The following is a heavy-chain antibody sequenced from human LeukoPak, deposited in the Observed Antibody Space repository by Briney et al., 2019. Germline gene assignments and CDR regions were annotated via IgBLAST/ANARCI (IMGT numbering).Heavy chain of an antibody. J-gene: IGHJ6*03. Sequence: ASVKVSCRASGGTFSSYAISWVRQAPGQGLEWMGGIIPIFGTANYAQKFQGRVTITADESTSTAYMELSSLRSEDTAVYYCATTLGSPAHQGPGYYYYYMDVWGKGTTVTVSS. CDR1: GGTFSSYA. CDR3: ATTLGSPAHQGPGYYYYYMDV. D-gene: IGHD1-26*01. V-gene: IGHV1-69*13. CDR2: IIPIFGTA.